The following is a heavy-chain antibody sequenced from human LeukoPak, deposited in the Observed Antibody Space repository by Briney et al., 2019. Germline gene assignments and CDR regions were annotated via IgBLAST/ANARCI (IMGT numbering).Heavy chain of an antibody. CDR2: INHSGST. CDR3: ASRCYCYDSSGCPGY. V-gene: IGHV4-34*01. Sequence: SSETLSLTCAVYGGSFSGYYWSWIRQPPGKGLEWIGEINHSGSTNYNPSLKSRVTISVDTSKNQFSLKLSSVTAADTAVYYCASRCYCYDSSGCPGYWGQGTLVTVSS. J-gene: IGHJ4*02. D-gene: IGHD3-22*01. CDR1: GGSFSGYY.